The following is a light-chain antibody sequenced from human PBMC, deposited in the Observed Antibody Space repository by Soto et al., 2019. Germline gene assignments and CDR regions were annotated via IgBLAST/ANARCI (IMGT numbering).Light chain of an antibody. CDR1: GSNIGGNS. CDR3: GSWDICLCAYV. V-gene: IGLV1-51*01. CDR2: DDD. J-gene: IGLJ1*01. Sequence: QSVLTQPPSVSAAPGQKVTISCSGSGSNIGGNSVSWYQQLPGTAPKLLIYDDDKRPSGIPDRFSGSKSGTSATLGITVFRTGDEADYYCGSWDICLCAYVLGTGTKVTVL.